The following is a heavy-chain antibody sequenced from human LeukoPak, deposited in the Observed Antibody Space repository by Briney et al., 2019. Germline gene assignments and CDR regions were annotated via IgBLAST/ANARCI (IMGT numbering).Heavy chain of an antibody. Sequence: GGSLRLSCAGSGFSFSSYAMSWVRQAPGKGLEWVSAISHSSSGTYYVDSVKGRFTISRDNSKNTLFMQMNSLRAEDTAVYFCAKVINSGYYYYFDFWGQGTLVTVSS. V-gene: IGHV3-23*01. D-gene: IGHD3-3*01. J-gene: IGHJ4*02. CDR2: ISHSSSGT. CDR1: GFSFSSYA. CDR3: AKVINSGYYYYFDF.